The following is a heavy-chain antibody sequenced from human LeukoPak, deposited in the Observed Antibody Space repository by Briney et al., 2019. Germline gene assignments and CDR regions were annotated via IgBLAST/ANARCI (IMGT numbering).Heavy chain of an antibody. J-gene: IGHJ4*02. CDR2: VDPEDGET. D-gene: IGHD3-22*01. CDR3: ATGLGSGYPEYCLHY. V-gene: IGHV1-69-2*01. CDR1: GYTFTDYY. Sequence: ASVKVSCKVSGYTFTDYYMHWVQQAPGKGLEWMGLVDPEDGETIYAEKFQGRVTITADTSTDTAYMELSSLRSEDTAVYYCATGLGSGYPEYCLHYWGQGNLLTVSS.